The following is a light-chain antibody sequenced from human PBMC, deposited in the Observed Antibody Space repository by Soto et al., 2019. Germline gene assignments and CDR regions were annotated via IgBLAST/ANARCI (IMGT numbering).Light chain of an antibody. CDR3: QQYGNTPWT. J-gene: IGKJ1*01. CDR1: QTFTSNY. Sequence: EIMLTQSPGTLSLSPGERVTLSCRASQTFTSNYLAWYQQRPGQAPKLLIDGAPSRATEVPEMFSGGGSGTDFALTISRLEAEDCAFYFCQQYGNTPWTFGQGATVEIK. V-gene: IGKV3-20*01. CDR2: GAP.